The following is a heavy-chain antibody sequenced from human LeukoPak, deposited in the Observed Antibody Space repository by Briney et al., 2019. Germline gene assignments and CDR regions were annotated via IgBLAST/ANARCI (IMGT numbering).Heavy chain of an antibody. CDR1: GYTFPSYW. J-gene: IGHJ4*02. V-gene: IGHV5-51*01. Sequence: GESLRISCKGSGYTFPSYWIAWVRHMPGKGLEWMGIISPGDSDTRYSPSFQGQVTISADKSISTAYLQWGSLKASDTAMYYCARNSGWYGSFDYWGQGTLVAVSS. CDR2: ISPGDSDT. CDR3: ARNSGWYGSFDY. D-gene: IGHD6-19*01.